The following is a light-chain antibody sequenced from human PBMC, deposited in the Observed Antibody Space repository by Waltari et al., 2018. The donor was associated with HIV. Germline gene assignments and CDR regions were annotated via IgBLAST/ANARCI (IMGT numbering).Light chain of an antibody. CDR3: NSYTTSSALHVV. J-gene: IGLJ2*01. CDR1: SRDVGGYNY. CDR2: DVS. V-gene: IGLV2-14*03. Sequence: QSALTQPASVSGSPGQSITISCTGTSRDVGGYNYVSWYQHHPGKAPKLMMYDVSNRPSGVANHLSGSKSGNTASLTISGLQSEDEADYYCNSYTTSSALHVVFGGGTKLTVL.